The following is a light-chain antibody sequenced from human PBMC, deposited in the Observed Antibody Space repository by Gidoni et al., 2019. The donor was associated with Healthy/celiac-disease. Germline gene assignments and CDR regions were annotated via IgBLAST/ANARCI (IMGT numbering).Light chain of an antibody. Sequence: EIVMTHSPATLSVSPGERATLSCRASQSLSSNLAWYQQKPGKAPRRLIYAASTRATGIPARFSGSGSGTEFTLTISSLQSEDFAVYYCQQYNNWPLLTFGGGTKVEIK. V-gene: IGKV3-15*01. J-gene: IGKJ4*01. CDR1: QSLSSN. CDR2: AAS. CDR3: QQYNNWPLLT.